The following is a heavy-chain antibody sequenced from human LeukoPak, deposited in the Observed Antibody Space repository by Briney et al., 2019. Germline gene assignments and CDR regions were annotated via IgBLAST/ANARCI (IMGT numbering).Heavy chain of an antibody. D-gene: IGHD6-6*01. J-gene: IGHJ4*02. V-gene: IGHV1-69*05. Sequence: ASVKVSCKAPGGTFSSYAISWVRQAPGQGLEWMGGIIPIFGTANYAQKFQGRVTITTDESTSTAYMELSSLRSEDTAVYYCARAVLAARLLFDYWGQGTLVTVSS. CDR3: ARAVLAARLLFDY. CDR2: IIPIFGTA. CDR1: GGTFSSYA.